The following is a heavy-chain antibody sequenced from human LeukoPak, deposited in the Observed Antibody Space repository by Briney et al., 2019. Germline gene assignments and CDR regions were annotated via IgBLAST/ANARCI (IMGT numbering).Heavy chain of an antibody. CDR3: AKDDGSGWYSSSAFDI. V-gene: IGHV3-9*01. Sequence: GRSLRLSCAASGFTFDDYAMHWVRQAPGKGLEWDSGISWNSGSIGYADSVKGRFTISRDNAKNSLYLQMNSLRAEDTALYYCAKDDGSGWYSSSAFDIWGQGTMVTVSS. CDR1: GFTFDDYA. J-gene: IGHJ3*02. CDR2: ISWNSGSI. D-gene: IGHD6-19*01.